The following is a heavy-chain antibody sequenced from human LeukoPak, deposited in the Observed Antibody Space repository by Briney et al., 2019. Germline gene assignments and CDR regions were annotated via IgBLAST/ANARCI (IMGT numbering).Heavy chain of an antibody. Sequence: GESLKIFCKGSGYSFTNYWIGWVRQMPGKGLEWMGLIYPGDSDTRYSPSFQGQVTISADKSISTAYLQWSSLKASDTAMYYCARLADIVVVPAAYFDYWGQGTLVTVSS. V-gene: IGHV5-51*01. CDR3: ARLADIVVVPAAYFDY. J-gene: IGHJ4*02. CDR2: IYPGDSDT. D-gene: IGHD2-2*01. CDR1: GYSFTNYW.